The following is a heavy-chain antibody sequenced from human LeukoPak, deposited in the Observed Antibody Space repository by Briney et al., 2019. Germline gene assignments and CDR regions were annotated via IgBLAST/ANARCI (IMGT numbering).Heavy chain of an antibody. V-gene: IGHV3-30*04. CDR2: VSYDGSNK. CDR1: GFTFSSYA. J-gene: IGHJ4*02. Sequence: GGSLRLSCVASGFTFSSYAMHWVRQAPGKGLEWVAVVSYDGSNKYYADSMKGRFTISRDNAKNTLFLQMNSLRPEDTAVYYCAREQRGYSYVSGDYWGQGTLVTVSS. D-gene: IGHD5-18*01. CDR3: AREQRGYSYVSGDY.